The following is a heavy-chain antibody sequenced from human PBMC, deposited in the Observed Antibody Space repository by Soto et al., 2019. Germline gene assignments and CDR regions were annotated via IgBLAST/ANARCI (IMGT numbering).Heavy chain of an antibody. Sequence: SETLSLTCSVFSASLGDHYWAWIRQSPYKGLEWIGEVHPSGSTDYNPSLKNRVTISVDTSKSQFYLRLNSVTAADTAVYYCASSAGHPGDFFYYNGMDVWGQGTTVTVSS. D-gene: IGHD3-10*01. V-gene: IGHV4-34*01. J-gene: IGHJ6*02. CDR3: ASSAGHPGDFFYYNGMDV. CDR2: VHPSGST. CDR1: SASLGDHY.